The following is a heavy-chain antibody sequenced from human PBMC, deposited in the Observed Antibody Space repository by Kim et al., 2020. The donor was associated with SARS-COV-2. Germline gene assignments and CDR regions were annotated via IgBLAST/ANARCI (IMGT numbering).Heavy chain of an antibody. J-gene: IGHJ6*02. CDR3: AKTTVITRDYYYGLHV. V-gene: IGHV3-30*02. Sequence: ESVKGRFTISRDNSKNTLFLQMNSLRAEDTAVYYCAKTTVITRDYYYGLHVWGQGTTVTVSS. D-gene: IGHD4-17*01.